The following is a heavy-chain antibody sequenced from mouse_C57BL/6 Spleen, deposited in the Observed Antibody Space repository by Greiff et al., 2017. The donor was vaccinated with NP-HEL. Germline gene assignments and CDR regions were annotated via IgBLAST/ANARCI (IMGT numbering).Heavy chain of an antibody. J-gene: IGHJ3*01. CDR1: GFNIKDYY. CDR3: TTAYYYGSSYPAWFAY. Sequence: EVQLQQSGAELVRPGASVKLSCTASGFNIKDYYMHWVKQRPEQGLEWIGRIDPEAGDTEYAPKFQGKATMTADTSSNTAYLQLSSLTSEDTAVYYCTTAYYYGSSYPAWFAYWGQGTLVTVSA. V-gene: IGHV14-1*01. D-gene: IGHD1-1*01. CDR2: IDPEAGDT.